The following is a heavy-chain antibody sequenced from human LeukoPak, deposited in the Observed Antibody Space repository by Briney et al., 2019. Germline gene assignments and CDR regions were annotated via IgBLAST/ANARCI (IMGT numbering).Heavy chain of an antibody. J-gene: IGHJ4*02. CDR3: ARYQFSDSGSYFYPIDY. D-gene: IGHD1-26*01. CDR1: GGSISSSSYY. Sequence: SETLSLTCTVSGGSISSSSYYWGWIRQPPGKGLEWIGSIYYSGSTYYNPSLKSRVTISVDTSKNQFSLKLSSVTAADTAVYYCARYQFSDSGSYFYPIDYWGQGTLVTVSS. CDR2: IYYSGST. V-gene: IGHV4-39*07.